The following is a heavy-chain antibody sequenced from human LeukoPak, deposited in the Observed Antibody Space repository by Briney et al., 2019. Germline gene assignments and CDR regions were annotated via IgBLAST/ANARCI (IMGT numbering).Heavy chain of an antibody. Sequence: GGSLRLSCAASGLTLSSYEMHWVRQAPGEGLVWVSRINSDGSRTGYADAVKGRFTISRDNAKNMLYLQMNSLRAEDTAIYYCARELPREVTLDYWGQGTLVTVSS. D-gene: IGHD2-21*02. J-gene: IGHJ4*02. CDR1: GLTLSSYE. CDR2: INSDGSRT. V-gene: IGHV3-74*01. CDR3: ARELPREVTLDY.